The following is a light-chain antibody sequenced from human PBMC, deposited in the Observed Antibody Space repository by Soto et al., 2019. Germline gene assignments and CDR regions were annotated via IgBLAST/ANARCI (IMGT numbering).Light chain of an antibody. Sequence: QSALTQPRSVSGSPGQSVTISCTGTSSDVCGYNYVSWYQQYPGKAPKLLIYDVSKRPSGVPDRFSGSKSGNTASLTISGLQAEDEAEYYCCSYAGSDISALFGGGTKLTVL. CDR3: CSYAGSDISAL. V-gene: IGLV2-11*01. J-gene: IGLJ3*02. CDR1: SSDVCGYNY. CDR2: DVS.